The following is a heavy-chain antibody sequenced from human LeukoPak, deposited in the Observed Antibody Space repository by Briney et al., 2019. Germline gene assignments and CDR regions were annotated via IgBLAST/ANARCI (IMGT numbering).Heavy chain of an antibody. V-gene: IGHV4-30-4*01. CDR1: GGSISSGDYY. Sequence: SETLSLTCTVSGGSISSGDYYWTWIRQPPGKGLEWIGYIYYSGSTYYNPSLKSRLTISLDTSKNQFSLRLSSVTAADTAVYYCARYYCSAANCPGIDYWGQGTLVTASS. CDR3: ARYYCSAANCPGIDY. J-gene: IGHJ4*02. D-gene: IGHD2-15*01. CDR2: IYYSGST.